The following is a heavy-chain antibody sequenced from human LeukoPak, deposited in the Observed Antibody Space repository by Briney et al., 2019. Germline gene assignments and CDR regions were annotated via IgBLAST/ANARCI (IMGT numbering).Heavy chain of an antibody. V-gene: IGHV4-39*01. Sequence: MSSETLSLTCTVSGGSISSSSYYWGWIRQPPRKGLEWIGSIYYSGSTYYNPSLKSRVTISVDTSKNQFSLKLSSVTAADTAVYYCARLEDWFDPWGQGTLVTVSS. CDR3: ARLEDWFDP. CDR1: GGSISSSSYY. J-gene: IGHJ5*02. D-gene: IGHD2-15*01. CDR2: IYYSGST.